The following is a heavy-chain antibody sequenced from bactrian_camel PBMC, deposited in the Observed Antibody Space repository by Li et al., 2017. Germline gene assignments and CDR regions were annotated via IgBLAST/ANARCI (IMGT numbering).Heavy chain of an antibody. CDR2: LYTGLGFT. CDR3: ALGGAGIIRPLLPAEYSY. J-gene: IGHJ4*01. CDR1: GQIRRTYC. V-gene: IGHV3S54*01. Sequence: QVQLVESGGGSVQAGESLRLSCSASGQIRRTYCMAWFRQTSDKEREGVAALYTGLGFTHYDDSVKGRFTISRDKDKNTLYLQMNSLKPEDTGLYYCALGGAGIIRPLLPAEYSYWGQGTQVTVS. D-gene: IGHD3*01.